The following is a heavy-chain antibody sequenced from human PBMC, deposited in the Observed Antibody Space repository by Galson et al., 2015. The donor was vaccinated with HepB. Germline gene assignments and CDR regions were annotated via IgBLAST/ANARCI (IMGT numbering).Heavy chain of an antibody. V-gene: IGHV3-15*01. Sequence: SLRLSCAASGFTFSNAWMSWVRQAPGKGLEWVGRIKSKTDGGTTDYAAPVKGRFTISRDDSKNTLYLQMNSLKTEDTAVYYCTTDSRAGSYRNYYYYYYMDVWGKGTTVTVSS. CDR3: TTDSRAGSYRNYYYYYYMDV. J-gene: IGHJ6*03. CDR2: IKSKTDGGTT. D-gene: IGHD1-26*01. CDR1: GFTFSNAW.